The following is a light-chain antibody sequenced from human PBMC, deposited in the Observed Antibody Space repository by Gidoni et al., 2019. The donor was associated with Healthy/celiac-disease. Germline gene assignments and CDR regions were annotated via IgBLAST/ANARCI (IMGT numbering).Light chain of an antibody. CDR1: QRVSSY. Sequence: EIVLTQDPAALSLSPGARATLSCRASQRVSSYLAWYQQTPGPAPRLLIYDASNRATGIPARFSGSGSGTDFPLTISSLEPEDFAVYYCQQRSNWPPDFGGGTKVEIK. CDR3: QQRSNWPPD. V-gene: IGKV3-11*01. J-gene: IGKJ4*01. CDR2: DAS.